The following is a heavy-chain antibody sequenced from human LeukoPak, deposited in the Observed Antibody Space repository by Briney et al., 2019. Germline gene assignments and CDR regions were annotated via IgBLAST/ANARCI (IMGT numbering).Heavy chain of an antibody. V-gene: IGHV1-69*04. CDR3: AREQITIFGVVINGMDV. Sequence: SVKVSCKASGGTFSSYAIRWVRQAPGQGLEWMGRIIPILGIANYAQKFQGRVTITADKSTSTAYMELSSLRSEDTAVYYCAREQITIFGVVINGMDVWGQGTTVTVSS. CDR1: GGTFSSYA. J-gene: IGHJ6*02. CDR2: IIPILGIA. D-gene: IGHD3-3*01.